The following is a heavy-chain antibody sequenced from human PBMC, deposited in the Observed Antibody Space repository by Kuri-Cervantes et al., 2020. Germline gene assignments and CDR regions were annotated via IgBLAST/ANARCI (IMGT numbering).Heavy chain of an antibody. CDR3: ARDVGCSGGSCYSPEMYYFDY. J-gene: IGHJ4*02. CDR1: GFIFSNYW. CDR2: INQDGSDK. Sequence: GESLKISCAASGFIFSNYWMSWVRQAPGKGLEWVTNINQDGSDKYYADSVKGRFTISRDNSKNTLYLQMNSLRAEDTAVYYCARDVGCSGGSCYSPEMYYFDYWGQGTLVTVSS. D-gene: IGHD2-15*01. V-gene: IGHV3-7*01.